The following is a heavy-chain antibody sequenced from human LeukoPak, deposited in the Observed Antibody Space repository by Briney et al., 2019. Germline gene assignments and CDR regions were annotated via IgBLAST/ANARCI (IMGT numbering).Heavy chain of an antibody. CDR1: GFTFSSYG. CDR2: IRYDGSNK. J-gene: IGHJ4*02. CDR3: ARHGSDYGDYVIPNLRRGEIDY. Sequence: GGSLRLSCAASGFTFSSYGMHWVRQAPGKGLEWVAFIRYDGSNKYYADSVKGRFTISRDNSKNTLYLQMNSLRAEDTAVYYCARHGSDYGDYVIPNLRRGEIDYWGQGTLVTVSS. V-gene: IGHV3-30*02. D-gene: IGHD4-17*01.